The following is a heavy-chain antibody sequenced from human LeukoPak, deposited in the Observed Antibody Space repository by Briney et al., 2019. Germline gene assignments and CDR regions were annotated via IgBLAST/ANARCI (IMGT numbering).Heavy chain of an antibody. D-gene: IGHD3-10*01. CDR2: ISGSGGST. CDR3: AKDVGSGSFFDC. Sequence: GGSLRLSCAASGFTFRSYAMSWVRQAPGKGLEWVSAISGSGGSTYSADSVKGRFTISRDNSKNTLYLQMNSLRAEDTAVYYCAKDVGSGSFFDCWGQGTLVPVSS. J-gene: IGHJ4*02. V-gene: IGHV3-23*01. CDR1: GFTFRSYA.